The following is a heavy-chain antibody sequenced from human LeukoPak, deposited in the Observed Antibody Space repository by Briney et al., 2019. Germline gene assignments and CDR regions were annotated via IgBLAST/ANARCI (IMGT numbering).Heavy chain of an antibody. Sequence: ASVTVSCKTSGYTFTTNAITWVRQAPGQGLEWVAWISCYNGDTRYAQKFQGRVTVTTDTSTSTVYMELRSLRSDDTAVYYCARDGGTAGYSSGSDYWGQGTRVTVSS. J-gene: IGHJ4*02. CDR3: ARDGGTAGYSSGSDY. D-gene: IGHD5-18*01. CDR2: ISCYNGDT. V-gene: IGHV1-18*01. CDR1: GYTFTTNA.